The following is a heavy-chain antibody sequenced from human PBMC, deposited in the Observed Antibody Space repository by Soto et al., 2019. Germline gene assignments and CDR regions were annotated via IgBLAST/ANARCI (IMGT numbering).Heavy chain of an antibody. CDR2: IYYSGST. Sequence: QLQLQESGPGLVKPSETLSLTCTVSGGSISSSSYYWGWIRQPPGKGLEWIGSIYYSGSTYYNPSLKSRVTISVDTSKNQFSLKLSSVTAADTAVYYCARRGEPKSVGWFDPWGQGTLVTVSS. CDR1: GGSISSSSYY. CDR3: ARRGEPKSVGWFDP. V-gene: IGHV4-39*01. J-gene: IGHJ5*02. D-gene: IGHD1-26*01.